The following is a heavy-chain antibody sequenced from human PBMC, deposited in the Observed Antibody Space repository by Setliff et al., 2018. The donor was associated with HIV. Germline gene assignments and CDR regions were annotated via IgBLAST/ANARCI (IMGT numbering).Heavy chain of an antibody. CDR3: ARDIGSRGGAFDM. Sequence: ASVKVSCKASGYSFTNYALNWVRQAPGQGLEWMGWINTNTGNTMYAQGFTGRFVFSLDTSVSTAFLQITSLKAEDTAVYYCARDIGSRGGAFDMWGQGTRVTVS. D-gene: IGHD3-10*01. V-gene: IGHV7-4-1*02. J-gene: IGHJ3*02. CDR1: GYSFTNYA. CDR2: INTNTGNT.